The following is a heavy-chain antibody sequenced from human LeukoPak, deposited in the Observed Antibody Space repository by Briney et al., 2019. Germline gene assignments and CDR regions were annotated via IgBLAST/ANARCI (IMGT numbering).Heavy chain of an antibody. CDR2: ISSSSSYI. CDR1: VFTFSSHS. Sequence: GGSLTLSCAASVFTFSSHSMYWVCQAPGKGLEWVSSISSSSSYIYYADSVKGRFTIFRDNAKNSLYLQMNSPEDEDMDVCYSESSERYNWIYVSYWGQGTLVTVSS. CDR3: ESSERYNWIYVSY. D-gene: IGHD1-7*01. J-gene: IGHJ4*02. V-gene: IGHV3-21*01.